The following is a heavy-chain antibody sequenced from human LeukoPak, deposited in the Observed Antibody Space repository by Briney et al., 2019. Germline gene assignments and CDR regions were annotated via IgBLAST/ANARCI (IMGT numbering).Heavy chain of an antibody. J-gene: IGHJ4*02. CDR2: INHSGST. CDR3: ARGYPDY. Sequence: PSETLPLTCAVYGGSFSGYYWSWIRQPPGKGLEWIGEINHSGSTNYNPSLKSRVTISVDTSKDQFSLKLSSVTAADTAVYYCARGYPDYWGQGTLVTVSS. V-gene: IGHV4-34*01. CDR1: GGSFSGYY.